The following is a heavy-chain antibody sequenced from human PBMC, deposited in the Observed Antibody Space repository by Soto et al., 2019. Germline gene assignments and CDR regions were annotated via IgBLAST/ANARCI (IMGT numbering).Heavy chain of an antibody. CDR3: ATRYDSGSNYSPKDAFDI. J-gene: IGHJ3*02. V-gene: IGHV3-23*01. CDR2: ISGSGGST. Sequence: GGSLRLSCAASGFTFSSYAMSWVRQAPGKGLEWVSAISGSGGSTYYADSVKGRFTISRDNSKNTLYLQMNSLRAEDTAVYYCATRYDSGSNYSPKDAFDIWGQGTMVTVSS. CDR1: GFTFSSYA. D-gene: IGHD3-10*01.